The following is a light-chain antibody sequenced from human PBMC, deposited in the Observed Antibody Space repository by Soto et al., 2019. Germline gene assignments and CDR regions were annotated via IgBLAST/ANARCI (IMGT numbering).Light chain of an antibody. V-gene: IGLV1-44*01. CDR3: AAWDDNLNGPL. CDR1: NSNIGRYS. CDR2: SDD. Sequence: QSALTQPPSLSGTPGQRVPISCSGSNSNIGRYSVNWYQHFPGTAPKILIYSDDERPSGVPDRFSGSKSGTSASLAISGLQSEYEAEYYCAAWDDNLNGPLFGGGTQLTVL. J-gene: IGLJ3*02.